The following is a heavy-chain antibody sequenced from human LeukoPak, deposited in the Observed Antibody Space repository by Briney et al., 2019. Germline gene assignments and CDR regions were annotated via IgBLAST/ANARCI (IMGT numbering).Heavy chain of an antibody. Sequence: SETLSLTCAVYGGSFSGYYWSWIRQPPGKGLEWIGEINHSGSTNYNPSLKSRVTISVDTSKNQFSLKLSSVTAADTAVYYCGRWTLYYFDYWGQGTLVTVSS. D-gene: IGHD3/OR15-3a*01. V-gene: IGHV4-34*01. J-gene: IGHJ4*02. CDR3: GRWTLYYFDY. CDR2: INHSGST. CDR1: GGSFSGYY.